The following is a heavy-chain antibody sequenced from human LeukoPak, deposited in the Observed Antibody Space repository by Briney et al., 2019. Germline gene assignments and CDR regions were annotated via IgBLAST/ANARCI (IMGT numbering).Heavy chain of an antibody. CDR1: GGSISSYY. D-gene: IGHD6-19*01. CDR2: IYTSGST. Sequence: TSETLSLTCTVSGGSISSYYWSWIRQPAGKGLEWIGRIYTSGSTNYNPSLKSRVTMSVDTSKNQFPLKLSSVTAADTAVYYCARDSAVADYYYYYYMDVWGKGTTVTVSS. CDR3: ARDSAVADYYYYYYMDV. J-gene: IGHJ6*03. V-gene: IGHV4-4*07.